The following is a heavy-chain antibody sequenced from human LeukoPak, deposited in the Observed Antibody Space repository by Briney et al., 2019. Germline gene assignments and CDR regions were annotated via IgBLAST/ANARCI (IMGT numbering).Heavy chain of an antibody. Sequence: GASVKVSCKASGYTFTGYYIHWVRQAPGQGLEWMGWINPNSGGTNYAQKFQGRVTMTRDTSISTAYMELSRLRSDDTAVYYCARTDIVATAYAFDIWGQGTMVTVSS. J-gene: IGHJ3*02. D-gene: IGHD5-12*01. CDR1: GYTFTGYY. V-gene: IGHV1-2*02. CDR3: ARTDIVATAYAFDI. CDR2: INPNSGGT.